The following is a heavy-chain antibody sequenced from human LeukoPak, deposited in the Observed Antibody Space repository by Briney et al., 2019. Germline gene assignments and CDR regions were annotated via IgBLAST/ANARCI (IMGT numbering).Heavy chain of an antibody. CDR2: ISYDGSNK. J-gene: IGHJ4*02. Sequence: GRSLRLSCAASGFTFSSYGMHWVRQAPGKGLEWVAVISYDGSNKYYADSVKGRFTISRDNSKNTLYLQMNSLRAEDTAVYYCAKEMRDGSGSFDYWGQGTLVTVSS. CDR3: AKEMRDGSGSFDY. CDR1: GFTFSSYG. V-gene: IGHV3-30*18. D-gene: IGHD3-10*01.